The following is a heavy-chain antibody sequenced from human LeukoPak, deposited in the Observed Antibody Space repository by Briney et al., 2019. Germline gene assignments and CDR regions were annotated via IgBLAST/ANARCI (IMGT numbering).Heavy chain of an antibody. CDR2: IYYSGST. CDR3: ARMGGYSYGGWDDAFDI. J-gene: IGHJ3*02. CDR1: GGSISSYY. Sequence: PSETLSLTCTVSGGSISSYYWSWIRQPPGKGLEWIGYIYYSGSTNYNPSLKSRVTISVDTSKNQFSLKLSSVTAADTAMYYCARMGGYSYGGWDDAFDIWGQGTMVTVSS. D-gene: IGHD5-18*01. V-gene: IGHV4-59*12.